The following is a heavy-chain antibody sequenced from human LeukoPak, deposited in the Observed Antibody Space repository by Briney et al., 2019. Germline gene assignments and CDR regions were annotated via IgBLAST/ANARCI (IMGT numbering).Heavy chain of an antibody. CDR1: GFTFSSHW. Sequence: GSLRLSCAASGFTFSSHWMSWVRQAPGKGLEWVANIKQDGSEKYYVDSVKGRFTISRDNAKNSLYLQMNSLRAEDTAVYYCARDQEYYDSSGYYYRHFDYWGQGTLVTVSS. V-gene: IGHV3-7*01. CDR3: ARDQEYYDSSGYYYRHFDY. J-gene: IGHJ4*02. CDR2: IKQDGSEK. D-gene: IGHD3-22*01.